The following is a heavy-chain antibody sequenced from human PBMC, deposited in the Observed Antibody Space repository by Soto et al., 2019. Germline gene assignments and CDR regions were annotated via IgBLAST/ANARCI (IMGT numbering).Heavy chain of an antibody. CDR1: GFPFINFA. J-gene: IGHJ4*02. D-gene: IGHD3-10*01. V-gene: IGHV3-23*01. Sequence: GGSLRLSCAASGFPFINFAMSWVRQSPGKGLEWVSAISGTGSRTWYADSVRGRFTVSRDNSKHTLYLHMNSLRDEDTAVYYCAKFGASGSYFQFDYWGQGTLVTLSS. CDR3: AKFGASGSYFQFDY. CDR2: ISGTGSRT.